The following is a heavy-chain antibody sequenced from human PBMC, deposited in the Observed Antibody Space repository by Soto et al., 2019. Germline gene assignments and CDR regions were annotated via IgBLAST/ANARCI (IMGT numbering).Heavy chain of an antibody. CDR2: MNPNSGNT. CDR1: GYTFTSYD. D-gene: IGHD3-16*01. J-gene: IGHJ5*02. Sequence: QVQLVQSGAEVKKPGASVKVSCKASGYTFTSYDINWVRQATGQGLEWMGWMNPNSGNTGYAQKLQGRVTMTRNTSMSTAYMELSSLRSEDTAVYYCAFMITFGGVMRKGFDPWGQGTLVTVSS. V-gene: IGHV1-8*01. CDR3: AFMITFGGVMRKGFDP.